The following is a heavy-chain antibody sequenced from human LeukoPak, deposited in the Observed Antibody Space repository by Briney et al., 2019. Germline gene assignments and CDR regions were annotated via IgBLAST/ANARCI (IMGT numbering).Heavy chain of an antibody. D-gene: IGHD5-24*01. CDR1: GGSVSSYY. V-gene: IGHV4-59*02. J-gene: IGHJ4*02. Sequence: SETLSLTCSVSGGSVSSYYWSWIRQSPENGLEWIGYIYNSGNTNYNLFLKSRVTISADTSKNQFSLKLTSVTAADTAVYYCARYRGTYGYYFDYWGQGKLVIVSS. CDR3: ARYRGTYGYYFDY. CDR2: IYNSGNT.